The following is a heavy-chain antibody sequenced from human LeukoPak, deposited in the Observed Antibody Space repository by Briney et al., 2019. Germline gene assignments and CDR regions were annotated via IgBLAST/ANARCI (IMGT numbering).Heavy chain of an antibody. J-gene: IGHJ4*02. CDR2: INSDGSST. Sequence: PGGSLRLSCAASGFTFSSYWMHWVRQAPGKGLVWVSRINSDGSSTSYADSVKGRFTISRDNAKNTLYLQMNSLRAEDTAVYYCARDKPRGSYYGSIFDSWGQGTLVTVSS. D-gene: IGHD1-26*01. V-gene: IGHV3-74*01. CDR3: ARDKPRGSYYGSIFDS. CDR1: GFTFSSYW.